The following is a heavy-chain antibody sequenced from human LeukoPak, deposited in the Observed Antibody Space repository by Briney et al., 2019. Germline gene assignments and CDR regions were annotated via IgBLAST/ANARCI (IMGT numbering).Heavy chain of an antibody. D-gene: IGHD3-22*01. CDR1: GGSISRHY. J-gene: IGHJ4*02. CDR2: ILYSGKT. CDR3: ARSPDSDRLDY. Sequence: SGSLSLTCNVSGGSISRHYCTWIRQPPGKGLEWIGNILYSGKTHYNPSLKSRVTISGDTSKNQFSLKLSSVTAADTAVYYCARSPDSDRLDYWGQGTLVTVSS. V-gene: IGHV4-59*11.